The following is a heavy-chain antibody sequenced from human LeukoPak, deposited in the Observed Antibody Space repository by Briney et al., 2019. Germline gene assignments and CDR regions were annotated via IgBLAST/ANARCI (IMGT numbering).Heavy chain of an antibody. Sequence: ASVKVSCKASGYSFINYYIHWVRQAPGQGLEWMGVMNPGSDYTTYARKFQGRVTMTNDTSTSTVYMELSSLKSEDTAVYYCTKAASGSSSVNWFDPWGQGTLVTVSP. J-gene: IGHJ5*02. CDR1: GYSFINYY. V-gene: IGHV1-46*01. CDR3: TKAASGSSSVNWFDP. CDR2: MNPGSDYT. D-gene: IGHD6-6*01.